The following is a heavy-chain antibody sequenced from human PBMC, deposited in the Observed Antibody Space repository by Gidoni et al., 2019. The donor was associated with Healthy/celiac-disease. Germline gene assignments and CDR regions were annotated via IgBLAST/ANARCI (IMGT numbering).Heavy chain of an antibody. J-gene: IGHJ4*02. CDR3: AKDATGTTHFY. Sequence: VQLLESGCGFVQPGGSLILSCAASAFPFSSYAMSWVRQAPGKGLGWGSAMRGSGGSTYEADSVKGRFNIYRDKSKNTLYLQMNSLRAEDTAVYYCAKDATGTTHFYWGQGTLVTVSS. CDR1: AFPFSSYA. D-gene: IGHD1-1*01. V-gene: IGHV3-23*01. CDR2: MRGSGGST.